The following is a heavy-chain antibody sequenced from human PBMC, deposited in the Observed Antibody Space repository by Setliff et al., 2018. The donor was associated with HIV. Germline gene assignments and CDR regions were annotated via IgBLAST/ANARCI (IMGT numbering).Heavy chain of an antibody. Sequence: SEPLSLTCTVSGGSISSGGYYWSWIRQQPGKGLEWIGYIYYSGSTYYNPSLKSRVTISVDTSKNQFSLKLSSVTAADTAVYYCARDYGDTPSYYCYYGMDVWGQGTTVTVSS. V-gene: IGHV4-31*03. J-gene: IGHJ6*02. CDR3: ARDYGDTPSYYCYYGMDV. CDR2: IYYSGST. CDR1: GGSISSGGYY. D-gene: IGHD4-17*01.